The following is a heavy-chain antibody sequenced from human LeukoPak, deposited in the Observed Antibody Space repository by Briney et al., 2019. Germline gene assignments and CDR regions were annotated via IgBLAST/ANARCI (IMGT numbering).Heavy chain of an antibody. D-gene: IGHD3-3*01. CDR2: INPNSGGT. V-gene: IGHV1-2*02. J-gene: IGHJ6*02. CDR1: GYTFTGYY. CDR3: ASLRDFWSGYYGMDV. Sequence: ASVKVSCKASGYTFTGYYMHWVRQAPGQGLEWMGWINPNSGGTNYAQKFQGRVTMTRNTSISTAYMELSSLRSEDTAVYYCASLRDFWSGYYGMDVWGQGTTVTVSS.